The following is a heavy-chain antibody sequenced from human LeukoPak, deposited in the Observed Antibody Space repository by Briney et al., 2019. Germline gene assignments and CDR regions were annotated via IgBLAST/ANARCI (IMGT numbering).Heavy chain of an antibody. CDR3: ARSLDYGDYRFLGYYYYYMDV. D-gene: IGHD4-17*01. J-gene: IGHJ6*03. V-gene: IGHV3-64*02. CDR1: GFTFSSYG. Sequence: GGSLRLSCAASGFTFSSYGMHWVRQAPGRGLEYVSAITSSGNNIFYADSVKGRFTISRDNSKNTLYLQMGSLRAEDMAVYYCARSLDYGDYRFLGYYYYYMDVWGKGTTVTVSS. CDR2: ITSSGNNI.